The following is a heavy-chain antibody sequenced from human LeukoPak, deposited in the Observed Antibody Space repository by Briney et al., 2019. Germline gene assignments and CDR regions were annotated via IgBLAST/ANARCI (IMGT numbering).Heavy chain of an antibody. J-gene: IGHJ4*02. CDR3: AREVRKWLRSLGYFDY. V-gene: IGHV1-2*02. D-gene: IGHD5-12*01. CDR1: GYTFTGYY. Sequence: ASVKVSCKASGYTFTGYYIHWVRQAPGQGLEWMGWINPNSGVTNYAQKFQGRVTMTRDTSVSTAYMELSRLSSDDTAVYYCAREVRKWLRSLGYFDYWGQGTLVTVSS. CDR2: INPNSGVT.